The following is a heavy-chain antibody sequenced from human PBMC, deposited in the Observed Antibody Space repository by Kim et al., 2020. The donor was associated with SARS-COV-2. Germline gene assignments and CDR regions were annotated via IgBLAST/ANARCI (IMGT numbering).Heavy chain of an antibody. CDR1: GFTFNTYS. CDR2: ISDTSSTI. J-gene: IGHJ4*02. D-gene: IGHD3-10*01. CDR3: AGGLLWFG. V-gene: IGHV3-48*02. Sequence: GGSLRLSCAASGFTFNTYSMNWVRQAPGKGLEWVSYISDTSSTIYYADSVRGRFTISRDNAKNSLYLQMNSLRDEDTAVYYCAGGLLWFGGGQGTLVTVSS.